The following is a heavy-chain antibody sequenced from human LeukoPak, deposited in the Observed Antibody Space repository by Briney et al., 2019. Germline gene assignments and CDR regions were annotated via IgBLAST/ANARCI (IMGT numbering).Heavy chain of an antibody. Sequence: GGSLRLSCAASGFTFSRYSMNWVRQAPGKGLEWVSSISISSNYIYYADSVKGRFTISRDNARNSLYLQMNSLRAEDTAVYYCARGSRFGVVGRDAFDIWGQGTMVTVSS. CDR1: GFTFSRYS. D-gene: IGHD3-3*01. J-gene: IGHJ3*02. CDR2: ISISSNYI. CDR3: ARGSRFGVVGRDAFDI. V-gene: IGHV3-21*01.